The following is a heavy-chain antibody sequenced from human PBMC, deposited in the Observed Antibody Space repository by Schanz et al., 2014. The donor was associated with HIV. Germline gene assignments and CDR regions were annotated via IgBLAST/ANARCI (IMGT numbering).Heavy chain of an antibody. CDR2: IIPLFGTS. J-gene: IGHJ6*02. CDR1: GGTFINYA. Sequence: QVQLVQSGAEVKKPGSSVKVFCRASGGTFINYAFSWVRQAPGQGLEWMGGIIPLFGTSNYAQKFQGRATITADESTSTAYMELSSLRSEDTAVYYCTSGSFEFGDLLDDYYYDAMDVWGQGTTVTVSS. D-gene: IGHD3-10*01. V-gene: IGHV1-69*01. CDR3: TSGSFEFGDLLDDYYYDAMDV.